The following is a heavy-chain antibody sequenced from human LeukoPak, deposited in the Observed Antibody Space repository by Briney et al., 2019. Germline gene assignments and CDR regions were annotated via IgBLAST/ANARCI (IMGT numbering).Heavy chain of an antibody. J-gene: IGHJ4*02. V-gene: IGHV3-48*04. CDR3: ARDGSWSPPDY. D-gene: IGHD3-10*01. CDR1: GFNFRAYW. CDR2: ISSSGSTI. Sequence: QTGGSLRLSCTTSGFNFRAYWMAWVRQAPGKGLEWVSYISSSGSTIYYADSVKGRFTISRDNAKNSLYLQMNSLRAEDTAVYYRARDGSWSPPDYWGQGTLVTVSS.